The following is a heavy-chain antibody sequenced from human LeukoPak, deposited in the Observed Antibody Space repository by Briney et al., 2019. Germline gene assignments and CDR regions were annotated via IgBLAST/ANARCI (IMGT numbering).Heavy chain of an antibody. V-gene: IGHV3-7*01. CDR3: ARGGWYADS. CDR1: GLTLSNYW. Sequence: GGSLRLSCAASGLTLSNYWMSWVRQAPGKGLEWVANIKQDGSEKNYVDSVKGRFTISRDNAKNSLYLQMNSLRGEDMAVCYCARGGWYADSWGQGTLVTVSS. D-gene: IGHD6-19*01. J-gene: IGHJ4*02. CDR2: IKQDGSEK.